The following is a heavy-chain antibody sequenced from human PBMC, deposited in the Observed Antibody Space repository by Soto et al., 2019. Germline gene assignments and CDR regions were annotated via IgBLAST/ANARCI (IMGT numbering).Heavy chain of an antibody. CDR2: IYYSGST. CDR3: ARGPPLGY. CDR1: GGSISSSSYY. Sequence: SETLSLTCTVSGGSISSSSYYWGWIRQPPGKGLEWIGTIYYSGSTYYNPSLKSRVTISVDTSKNQFSLKLSSVTAADTAVYYCARGPPLGYWGQGTLVTVSS. J-gene: IGHJ4*02. V-gene: IGHV4-39*07.